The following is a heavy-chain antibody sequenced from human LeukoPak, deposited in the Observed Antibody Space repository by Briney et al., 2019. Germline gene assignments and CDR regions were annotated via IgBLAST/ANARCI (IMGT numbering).Heavy chain of an antibody. CDR1: GFTFSSYA. CDR2: ISGSGGST. V-gene: IGHV3-23*01. CDR3: ARAPGSSWYIGY. Sequence: GGSLRLSCAASGFTFSSYAMSWVRQAPGKGLEWVSAISGSGGSTYHADSVKGRFTISRDNSKNTLYLQMNSLRAEDTAVYYCARAPGSSWYIGYWGQGTLVTVSS. J-gene: IGHJ4*02. D-gene: IGHD6-13*01.